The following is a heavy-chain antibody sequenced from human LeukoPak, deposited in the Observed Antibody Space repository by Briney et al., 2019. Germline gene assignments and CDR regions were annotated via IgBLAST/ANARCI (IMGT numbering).Heavy chain of an antibody. D-gene: IGHD5/OR15-5a*01. J-gene: IGHJ6*02. V-gene: IGHV3-21*01. CDR3: ARSIYAYYGMDV. CDR2: ISSSSSYI. Sequence: PGGSLRLSCAASGFTFSSYSMNWVRQAPGKGLEWVSSISSSSSYIYYADSVKGRFTISRDNAKNSLYLQMNSLRAEDTAVYYCARSIYAYYGMDVWGQGTTVTVSS. CDR1: GFTFSSYS.